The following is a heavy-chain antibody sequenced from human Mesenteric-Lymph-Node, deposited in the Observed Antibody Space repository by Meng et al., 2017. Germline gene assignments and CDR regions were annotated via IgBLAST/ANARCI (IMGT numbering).Heavy chain of an antibody. CDR2: INHSGST. V-gene: IGHV4-34*01. Sequence: VQLQQRAAGLLKPSETLALTCAGYGGSFSGYYWGWIRQPPGKGLEWIGEINHSGSTNYNPSLKSRVTISVDTSKNQFSLKLSSVTAADTAVYYCTTLYGDSISWGQGTLVTVSS. J-gene: IGHJ4*02. D-gene: IGHD4-17*01. CDR1: GGSFSGYY. CDR3: TTLYGDSIS.